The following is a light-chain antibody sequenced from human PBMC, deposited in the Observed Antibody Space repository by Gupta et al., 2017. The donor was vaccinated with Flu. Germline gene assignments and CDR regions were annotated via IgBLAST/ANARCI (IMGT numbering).Light chain of an antibody. Sequence: QTARITCSGDALQIQYAHWYQQKPGQAPMLLIYKDSERPSGSPERFSGSSSGTTVTLTISGVQAEDEAVYYCQSAASSSTPNWVFGGGTKLTVL. J-gene: IGLJ3*02. V-gene: IGLV3-25*03. CDR1: ALQIQY. CDR2: KDS. CDR3: QSAASSSTPNWV.